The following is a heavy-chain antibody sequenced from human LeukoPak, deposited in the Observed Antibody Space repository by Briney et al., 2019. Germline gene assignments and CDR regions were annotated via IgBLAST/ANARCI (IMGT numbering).Heavy chain of an antibody. D-gene: IGHD3-10*01. V-gene: IGHV4-4*02. CDR1: GGSISSSNW. J-gene: IGHJ4*02. CDR2: IYHSGST. Sequence: SETLSLTCAVSGGSISSSNWWSWVRQPPGKGLEWIGEIYHSGSTNYNPPLKSRVTISVDKSKNQFSLKLSSVTAADTAVYYCARVDYGSGSYNFDYWGQGTLVTVSS. CDR3: ARVDYGSGSYNFDY.